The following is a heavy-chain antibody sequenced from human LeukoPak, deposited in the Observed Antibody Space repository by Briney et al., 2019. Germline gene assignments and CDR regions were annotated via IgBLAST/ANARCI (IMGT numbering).Heavy chain of an antibody. CDR2: MNPNSGNT. Sequence: GASVKVSCKASGYTFTSYDISWVRQATGQGLEWMGWMNPNSGNTGYAQKFQGRVTMTRNTSISTAYMELSSLRSEDTAVYYCARAATQAYYQYGMDVWGQGTTVTVSS. V-gene: IGHV1-8*01. J-gene: IGHJ6*02. CDR1: GYTFTSYD. CDR3: ARAATQAYYQYGMDV. D-gene: IGHD5-24*01.